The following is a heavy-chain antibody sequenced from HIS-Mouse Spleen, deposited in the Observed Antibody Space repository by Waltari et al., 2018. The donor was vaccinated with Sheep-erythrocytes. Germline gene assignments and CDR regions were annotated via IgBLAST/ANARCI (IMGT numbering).Heavy chain of an antibody. CDR3: ARGAYSSSWYPFQH. V-gene: IGHV3-30-3*01. CDR2: ISYDGSNK. CDR1: GFTFSSYA. D-gene: IGHD6-13*01. Sequence: QVQLVESGGGVVQPGRSLSLSCAAAGFTFSSYAMHGVRQAPGKGLEWVAVISYDGSNKYYADSVKGRFTISRDNSKNTLYLQMNSLRAEDTAVYYCARGAYSSSWYPFQHWGQGTLVTVSS. J-gene: IGHJ1*01.